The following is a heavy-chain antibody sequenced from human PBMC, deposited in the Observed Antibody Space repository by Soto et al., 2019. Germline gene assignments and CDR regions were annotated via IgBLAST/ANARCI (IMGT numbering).Heavy chain of an antibody. D-gene: IGHD3-10*01. CDR1: GGSISSSNW. J-gene: IGHJ5*02. CDR3: ARGKGTNMVRGANWFDP. Sequence: SETLSLTCAVSGGSISSSNWWSWVRQPPGKGLEWIGEIYRSGSTNYNPSLKSRVTISVDKSKNQFSLKMSSVTAADTAVYYCARGKGTNMVRGANWFDPWGQGNLVTVSS. V-gene: IGHV4-4*02. CDR2: IYRSGST.